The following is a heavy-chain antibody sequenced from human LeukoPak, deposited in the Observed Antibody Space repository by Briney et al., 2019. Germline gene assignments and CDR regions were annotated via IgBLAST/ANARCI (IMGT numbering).Heavy chain of an antibody. CDR1: GFTFSSYA. V-gene: IGHV3-21*01. CDR2: ISSSSSYI. Sequence: GGSLRLSCAASGFTFSSYAMSWVRQAPGKGPEWVSSISSSSSYIYYADSVKGRFTISRDNAKNSLYLQMNSLRAEDTAVYYCAREPKTYYYDSSGQIDYWGQGTLVTVSS. CDR3: AREPKTYYYDSSGQIDY. J-gene: IGHJ4*02. D-gene: IGHD3-22*01.